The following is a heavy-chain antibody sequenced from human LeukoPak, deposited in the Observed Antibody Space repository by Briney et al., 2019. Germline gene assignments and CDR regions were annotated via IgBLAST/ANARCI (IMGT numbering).Heavy chain of an antibody. CDR3: ARDTVRGVIIWDY. V-gene: IGHV4-31*03. J-gene: IGHJ4*02. D-gene: IGHD3-10*01. CDR1: GGSISSGGYF. CDR2: ISHSGST. Sequence: SETLSLTCTVSGGSISSGGYFWSWVRQHPGKGLEWIGYISHSGSTYYNPSLKSRVTISLDTSKDRFSLRLSSVTAADTAVYYCARDTVRGVIIWDYWGQGTLVTVSS.